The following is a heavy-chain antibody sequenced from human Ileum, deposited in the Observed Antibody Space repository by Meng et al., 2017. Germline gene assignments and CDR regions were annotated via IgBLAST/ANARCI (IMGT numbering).Heavy chain of an antibody. CDR3: GREVATGIGSLDS. CDR2: ISPGGDAT. Sequence: ASVKVSCKASGFTFTNYYMHWVRQAPGQGLEWMGRISPGGDATIYAQKIQDRVTMTKDTSTDTLYMELSSLRPEDTAVYYCGREVATGIGSLDSWGQGTLVTVSS. J-gene: IGHJ5*01. D-gene: IGHD5-12*01. CDR1: GFTFTNYY. V-gene: IGHV1-46*01.